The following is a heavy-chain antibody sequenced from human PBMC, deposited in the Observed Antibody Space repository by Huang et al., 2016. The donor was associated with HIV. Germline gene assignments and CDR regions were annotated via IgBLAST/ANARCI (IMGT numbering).Heavy chain of an antibody. CDR1: GLASNMYW. Sequence: EQLVESGGGLVQPGGSLRLSCAASGLASNMYWMHWVRQVPGKVLMWVSRNNNDGRSTNYAPPVRGRFTTPSENGAYTLYLQIHSLRAEDTAVYYCARDHYGDYYFDLWGQGTLVTVSS. J-gene: IGHJ4*02. CDR3: ARDHYGDYYFDL. CDR2: NNNDGRST. D-gene: IGHD4-17*01. V-gene: IGHV3-74*01.